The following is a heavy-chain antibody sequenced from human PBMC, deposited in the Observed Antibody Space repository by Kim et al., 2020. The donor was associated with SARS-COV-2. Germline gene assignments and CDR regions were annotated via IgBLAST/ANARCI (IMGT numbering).Heavy chain of an antibody. CDR2: IRSKANSYAT. Sequence: GGSLRLSCAASGFTFSGSAMHWVRQASGKGLEWVGRIRSKANSYATAYAASVKGRFTISRDDSKNTAYLQMNSLKTEDTAVYYCTRRTDVGRVNWFDPWGQGTLVTVSS. CDR3: TRRTDVGRVNWFDP. V-gene: IGHV3-73*01. J-gene: IGHJ5*02. D-gene: IGHD2-8*02. CDR1: GFTFSGSA.